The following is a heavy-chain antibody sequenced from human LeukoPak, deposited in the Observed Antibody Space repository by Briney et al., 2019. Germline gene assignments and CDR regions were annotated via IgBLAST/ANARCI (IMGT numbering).Heavy chain of an antibody. J-gene: IGHJ4*02. CDR3: ARGVSSGYSSGWYSYFDY. CDR2: ISWNSGSI. D-gene: IGHD6-13*01. Sequence: GGSLRLSCAASGFTFSSYWMSWVRQAPGKGLEWVSGISWNSGSISYADSVKGRFTISRDNAKNSLYLQMNSLRAEDTAVYYCARGVSSGYSSGWYSYFDYWGQGTLVTVSS. CDR1: GFTFSSYW. V-gene: IGHV3-20*04.